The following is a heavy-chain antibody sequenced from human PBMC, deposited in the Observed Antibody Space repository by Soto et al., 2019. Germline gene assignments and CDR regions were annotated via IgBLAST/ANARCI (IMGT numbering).Heavy chain of an antibody. V-gene: IGHV3-7*01. D-gene: IGHD4-17*01. CDR1: GFTFSSYW. Sequence: EVQLVESGGGLVQPGGYLRLSCAASGFTFSSYWMSWVRQAPGKGLEWVANIKQDGSEKYYVDSVKGRFTISRDNAKNSLYLQMNSLRAEDTAVYYCAREASTLYGDYVDYWGQGTLVTVSS. CDR2: IKQDGSEK. J-gene: IGHJ4*02. CDR3: AREASTLYGDYVDY.